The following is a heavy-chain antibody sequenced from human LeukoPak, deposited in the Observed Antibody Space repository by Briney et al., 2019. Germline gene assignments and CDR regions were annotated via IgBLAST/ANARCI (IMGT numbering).Heavy chain of an antibody. D-gene: IGHD3-10*01. Sequence: SETLSLTCAVSGGSISSSKWWSWVRQPPGRGLEWIGEIYHSGSTNYNPSLKSRVTISVDKSKNQFSLKLSSVTAADTAVYYCATVSAFFYDSGSYYTFDYWGQGTLVTVSS. CDR1: GGSISSSKW. V-gene: IGHV4-4*02. J-gene: IGHJ4*02. CDR3: ATVSAFFYDSGSYYTFDY. CDR2: IYHSGST.